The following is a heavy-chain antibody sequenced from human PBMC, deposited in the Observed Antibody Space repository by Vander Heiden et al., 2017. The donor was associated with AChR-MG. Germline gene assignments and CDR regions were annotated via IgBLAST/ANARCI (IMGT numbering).Heavy chain of an antibody. V-gene: IGHV1-2*06. CDR2: INPNSGGT. Sequence: QVQLVQSGAEVKKPGASVKVSCKASGYPFNGYYMNWVRQAPGQGLEWMGRINPNSGGTNYAQKFQGRVTMTRDTSISTAYMELSRLRSDDTAVYYCARVAVAGIGDFDYWGQGTLGTVAS. D-gene: IGHD6-19*01. CDR3: ARVAVAGIGDFDY. J-gene: IGHJ4*02. CDR1: GYPFNGYY.